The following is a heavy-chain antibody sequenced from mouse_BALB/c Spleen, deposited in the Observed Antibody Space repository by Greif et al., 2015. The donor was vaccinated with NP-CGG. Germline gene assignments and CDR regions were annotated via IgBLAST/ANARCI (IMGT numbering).Heavy chain of an antibody. V-gene: IGHV14-3*02. D-gene: IGHD3-1*01. CDR1: GFNIKDTY. J-gene: IGHJ4*01. Sequence: VQLQQPGAELAKPGASVKLSCTASGFNIKDTYMHWVKQRPEQGLEWIGRIDPANGNTKYDPKFQGKATITADTSSNTAYLQLSSLTSEDTAVYYCARARPYYAMDYWGQGTSVTVSS. CDR3: ARARPYYAMDY. CDR2: IDPANGNT.